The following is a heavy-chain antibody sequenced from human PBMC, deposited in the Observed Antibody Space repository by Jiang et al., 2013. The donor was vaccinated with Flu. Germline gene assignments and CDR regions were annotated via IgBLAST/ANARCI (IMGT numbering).Heavy chain of an antibody. Sequence: SGAEVKKPGASVKVSCKASGYTFTSYAMHWVRQAPGQRLEWMGWINAGNGNTKYSQKFQGRVTITRDTSASTAYMELSSLRSEDTAVYYCARDGGKPWLRQNNWFDPWGQGTLVT. CDR2: INAGNGNT. J-gene: IGHJ5*02. CDR3: ARDGGKPWLRQNNWFDP. CDR1: GYTFTSYA. V-gene: IGHV1-3*01. D-gene: IGHD6-19*01.